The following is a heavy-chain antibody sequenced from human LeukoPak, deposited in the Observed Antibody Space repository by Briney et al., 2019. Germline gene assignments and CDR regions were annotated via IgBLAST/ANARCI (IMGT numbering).Heavy chain of an antibody. CDR2: IYYSGST. CDR3: ARVSGRGELSGGFDY. J-gene: IGHJ4*02. V-gene: IGHV4-34*01. D-gene: IGHD3-10*01. Sequence: PSETLSLTCAVYGGSFSGYYWSWIRQPPGKGLEWIGSIYYSGSTYYNPSLKSRVTISVDTSKNQFSLKLSSVTAADTAVYYCARVSGRGELSGGFDYWGQGTLVTVSS. CDR1: GGSFSGYY.